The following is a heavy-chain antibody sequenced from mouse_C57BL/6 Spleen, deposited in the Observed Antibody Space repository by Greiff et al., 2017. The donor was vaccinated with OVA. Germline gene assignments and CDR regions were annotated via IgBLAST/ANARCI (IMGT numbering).Heavy chain of an antibody. Sequence: VQLQQSGAELVRPGASVKLSCTASGFNIKDDYMHWVKQRPEQGLEWIGWIDPENGDTEYASKFQGKATITADTPSNTAYLQLSSLTSEDTAVYYCTTRGYFDVWGTGTTVTVSS. J-gene: IGHJ1*03. V-gene: IGHV14-4*01. CDR2: IDPENGDT. CDR3: TTRGYFDV. CDR1: GFNIKDDY.